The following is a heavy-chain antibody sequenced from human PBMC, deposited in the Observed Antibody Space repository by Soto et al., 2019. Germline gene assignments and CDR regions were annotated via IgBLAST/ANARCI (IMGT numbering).Heavy chain of an antibody. Sequence: APVKVSCKGSVCSFSSYAISRVRQTPGQGLEWMGGIIPICGNTNYAQKLQGRVTMTTDTSTSTAYMEPRSLRSDDTAVYYCARVASTYYYDSSRPPKAPGDYWGQGSLVTVSS. CDR3: ARVASTYYYDSSRPPKAPGDY. J-gene: IGHJ4*02. CDR1: VCSFSSYA. CDR2: IIPICGNT. V-gene: IGHV1-18*01. D-gene: IGHD3-22*01.